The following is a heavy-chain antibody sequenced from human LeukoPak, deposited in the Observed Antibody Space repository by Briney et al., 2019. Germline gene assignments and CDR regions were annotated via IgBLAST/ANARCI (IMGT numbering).Heavy chain of an antibody. CDR3: ARDRLGAEYDY. V-gene: IGHV3-48*04. CDR2: ISSSSTI. J-gene: IGHJ4*02. CDR1: GFTFSSYS. Sequence: GGSLRLSCAASGFTFSSYSMNWVRQAPGKGLEWVSYISSSSTIYYADSVKGRFTISRDNAKNSLYLQMNSLRAEDTAVYYCARDRLGAEYDYWGQGTLVSVSS. D-gene: IGHD3-16*01.